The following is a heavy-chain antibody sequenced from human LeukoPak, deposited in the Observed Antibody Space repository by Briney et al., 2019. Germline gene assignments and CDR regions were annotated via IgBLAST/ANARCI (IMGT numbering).Heavy chain of an antibody. J-gene: IGHJ2*01. CDR3: ARIQHGYSSSPVDYWYFYL. CDR2: ISAYNGNT. D-gene: IGHD6-6*01. Sequence: VASVKVSCKASGYTFTSYGISWVRQAPGQGLEWMGWISAYNGNTNYAQKLQGRVTMTTDTSTSTAYMELRSLRSDDTAVYYCARIQHGYSSSPVDYWYFYLWGRGTLVTVSS. CDR1: GYTFTSYG. V-gene: IGHV1-18*01.